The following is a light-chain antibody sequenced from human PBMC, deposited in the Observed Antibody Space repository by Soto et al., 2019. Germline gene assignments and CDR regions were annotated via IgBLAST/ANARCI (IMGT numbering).Light chain of an antibody. Sequence: EIVMTQSPATLSVSPGDRATLSCRASQSVSSYLAWYQQKPGQAPRLLIYDASNRATGIPARFSGSGSGTDFTLTISSLEPEDFAVYYCQQRSNFTFGQGTRLEIK. CDR3: QQRSNFT. CDR1: QSVSSY. CDR2: DAS. V-gene: IGKV3-11*01. J-gene: IGKJ5*01.